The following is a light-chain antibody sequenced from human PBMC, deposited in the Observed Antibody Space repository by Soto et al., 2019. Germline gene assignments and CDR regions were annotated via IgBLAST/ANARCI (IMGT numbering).Light chain of an antibody. CDR2: GAS. Sequence: EIVLTQSPGTLSLSPGERATLSCRASQSVSYYLAWYQQKPGQAPRLLIFGASTRPAGIPARFSGSGSATEFTLTISSLQSEDFAVYYCQQYNKWPLTFGGGTKVDIK. J-gene: IGKJ4*01. CDR1: QSVSYY. CDR3: QQYNKWPLT. V-gene: IGKV3-15*01.